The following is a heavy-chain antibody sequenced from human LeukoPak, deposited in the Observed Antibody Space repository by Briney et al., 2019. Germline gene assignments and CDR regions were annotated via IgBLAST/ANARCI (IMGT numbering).Heavy chain of an antibody. Sequence: ASVKVSCKASGYTFTSYDINWVRQATGQGLEWMGWMNPNSGNTGYAQKFQGRVTMTRNTSISTAYMELSSLRSEDTAVYYCAREGSTVTTLAYYYYMDVWGKGTTVTVSS. D-gene: IGHD4-17*01. J-gene: IGHJ6*03. CDR3: AREGSTVTTLAYYYYMDV. CDR1: GYTFTSYD. CDR2: MNPNSGNT. V-gene: IGHV1-8*01.